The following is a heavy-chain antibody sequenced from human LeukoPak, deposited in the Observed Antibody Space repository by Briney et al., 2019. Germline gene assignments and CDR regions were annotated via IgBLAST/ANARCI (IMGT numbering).Heavy chain of an antibody. CDR2: ISGSGGST. CDR3: ARGPNPTDYGDYPHWFDP. CDR1: GFTFSSYA. Sequence: PGGSLRLSCAASGFTFSSYAMSWVRQAPGKGLEWVSAISGSGGSTYYADSVKGRFTISRDKSKNTLYLQMNSLRAEDTAVYYCARGPNPTDYGDYPHWFDPWGQGTLVTVSS. D-gene: IGHD4-17*01. J-gene: IGHJ5*02. V-gene: IGHV3-23*01.